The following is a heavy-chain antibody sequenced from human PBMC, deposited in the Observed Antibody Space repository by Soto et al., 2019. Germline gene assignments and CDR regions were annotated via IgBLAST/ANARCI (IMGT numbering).Heavy chain of an antibody. CDR3: ARVLRGWFDP. Sequence: GTLSLTCAVSGGSITSANWWTWVRQPPGGGLEWIGEISHSGITNYKASLKSRVTMSVDKTKNDVSLKLTSVTAADTAVYYCARVLRGWFDPWGQGTPVTVSS. J-gene: IGHJ5*02. CDR1: GGSITSANW. CDR2: ISHSGIT. V-gene: IGHV4-4*02.